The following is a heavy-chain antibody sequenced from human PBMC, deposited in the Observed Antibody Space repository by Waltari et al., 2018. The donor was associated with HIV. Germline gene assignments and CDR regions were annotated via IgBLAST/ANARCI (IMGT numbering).Heavy chain of an antibody. CDR1: GGAFVSHT. Sequence: QVQLVQSGAEVKKPGSSVKVSCKAPGGAFVSHTFNWVRQAPGQGLEWMGRGRPMFGTASYARRFHGRGTIISDKCTATAYMELNGLRIDETAVYYCASAREAMGVDFDSWGQGTLVTVS. D-gene: IGHD3-3*01. J-gene: IGHJ5*01. V-gene: IGHV1-69*08. CDR3: ASAREAMGVDFDS. CDR2: GRPMFGTA.